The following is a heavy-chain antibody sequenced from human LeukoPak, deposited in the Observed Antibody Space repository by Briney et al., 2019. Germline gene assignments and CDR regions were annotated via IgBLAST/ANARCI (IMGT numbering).Heavy chain of an antibody. D-gene: IGHD6-13*01. CDR1: GGTFSSYA. V-gene: IGHV1-69*05. J-gene: IGHJ5*02. CDR2: IIPIFGTA. Sequence: GASVKVSCKASGGTFSSYAISWVRQAPGQGLEWMGRIIPIFGTANYAQKFQGRVTITTDESTSTAYMELSSLRSEDTAVYYCARGRLISYSSWYLVGWFDPWGQGTLVTVSS. CDR3: ARGRLISYSSWYLVGWFDP.